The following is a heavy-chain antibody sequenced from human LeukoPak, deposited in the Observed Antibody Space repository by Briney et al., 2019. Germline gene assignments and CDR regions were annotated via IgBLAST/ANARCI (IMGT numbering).Heavy chain of an antibody. CDR1: GGSISSSSYY. CDR2: IYYSGST. CDR3: ARDSPTWWGSSWEAGVY. D-gene: IGHD6-13*01. V-gene: IGHV4-39*07. Sequence: SETLSLTCTVSGGSISSSSYYWGWIRQPPGKGLEWIGSIYYSGSTYYNPSLKSRVTISVDTSKNQFSLKLSSVTAADTAVYYCARDSPTWWGSSWEAGVYWGQGTLVTVSS. J-gene: IGHJ4*02.